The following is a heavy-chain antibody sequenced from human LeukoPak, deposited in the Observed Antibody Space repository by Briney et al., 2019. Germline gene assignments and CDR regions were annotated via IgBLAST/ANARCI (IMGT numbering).Heavy chain of an antibody. CDR2: IYHSGST. CDR1: GYSISNGYY. J-gene: IGHJ4*02. D-gene: IGHD2-15*01. V-gene: IGHV4-38-2*01. CDR3: ARGGYCSGGSCYPLYYFDY. Sequence: SESLSLTCAVSGYSISNGYYWGWIRQPPGKGLEWIGNIYHSGSTYYNPSLKSRVTISLDTSKNQFSLKLSSVTAADTAVYYCARGGYCSGGSCYPLYYFDYWGQGTLVTVSS.